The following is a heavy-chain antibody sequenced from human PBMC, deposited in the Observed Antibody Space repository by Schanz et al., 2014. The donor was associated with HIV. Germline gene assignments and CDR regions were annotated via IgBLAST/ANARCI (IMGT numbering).Heavy chain of an antibody. D-gene: IGHD3-22*01. J-gene: IGHJ4*02. CDR1: GFTFKTYW. Sequence: QVQLVESGGGVVQPGRSLRLSCAASGFTFKTYWMSWVRQAPGKGLEWVAVIWYDGSNTYYADSVKGRFTVSRDNSKNTLYLQMTTLRIDDTAVYYCAKPEYDSRGNSQSHFDYWGQGTLVTVSS. CDR2: IWYDGSNT. CDR3: AKPEYDSRGNSQSHFDY. V-gene: IGHV3-33*06.